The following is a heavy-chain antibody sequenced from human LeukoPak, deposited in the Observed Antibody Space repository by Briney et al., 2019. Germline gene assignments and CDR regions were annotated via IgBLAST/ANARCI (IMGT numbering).Heavy chain of an antibody. CDR3: ARGNDGDNSNFDS. J-gene: IGHJ4*02. D-gene: IGHD4-23*01. CDR1: GYTFTSYF. CDR2: MNPSGGST. Sequence: ASVKVSCKASGYTFTSYFIHWVRQAPGQELEWMGIMNPSGGSTSCAQKFQGRVTMTRDTSTSTVYMELSSLRSEDTAMYSCARGNDGDNSNFDSWGQGTLVTVSS. V-gene: IGHV1-46*01.